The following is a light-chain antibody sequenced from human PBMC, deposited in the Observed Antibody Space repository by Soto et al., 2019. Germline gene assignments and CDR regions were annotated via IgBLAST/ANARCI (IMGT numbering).Light chain of an antibody. J-gene: IGKJ5*01. V-gene: IGKV3-11*01. CDR3: QQRHMWPIP. Sequence: EIVLTQSPGTLSLSPGERATLSCRASQSFRGLLAWYQQKPGQAPRLLIYDAYNRATGIPPRFSGSGSGTDFTLTISSLEPEDSAVYYCQQRHMWPIPFGQGARPEIK. CDR1: QSFRGL. CDR2: DAY.